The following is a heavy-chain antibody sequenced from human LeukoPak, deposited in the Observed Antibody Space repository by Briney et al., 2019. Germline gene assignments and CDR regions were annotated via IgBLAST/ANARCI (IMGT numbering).Heavy chain of an antibody. J-gene: IGHJ6*03. CDR1: GYTFTSYY. Sequence: ASVKVSCKASGYTFTSYYMHWVRQAPGQGLEWMGIINPSGGSTSYAQKFQGRVTITRDTSPSTVYMELSSLRPDDPAVLVRANARYYYYYMGVGGKGTTVTV. CDR2: INPSGGST. V-gene: IGHV1-46*01. CDR3: ANARYYYYYMGV.